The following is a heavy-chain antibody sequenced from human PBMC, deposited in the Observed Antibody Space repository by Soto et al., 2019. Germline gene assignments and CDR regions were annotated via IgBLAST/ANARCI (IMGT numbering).Heavy chain of an antibody. CDR3: ARNGYTYGMDV. V-gene: IGHV4-31*03. D-gene: IGHD5-18*01. CDR2: IYYSGIS. J-gene: IGHJ6*02. Sequence: SETLSLTRTVSGGSTSSGGFYWSWIRQHPGKGLEWIGYIYYSGISYYNPSLKSRVSISLDTSRNQFSMTLNSVTAADTAVYYCARNGYTYGMDVWGQGATVTVSS. CDR1: GGSTSSGGFY.